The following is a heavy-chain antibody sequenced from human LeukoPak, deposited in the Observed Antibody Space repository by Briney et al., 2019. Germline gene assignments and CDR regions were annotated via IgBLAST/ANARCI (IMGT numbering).Heavy chain of an antibody. J-gene: IGHJ4*02. Sequence: PGGSLRLSCAASGFTVSSFGMSWVRQAPGKGLEWVSAISGGSTYYADSVKGRFTISRDNSKNTLYLQMNSLRAEDTAVYYCAKACDPYSSGCSGYWGQGTLVTVSS. V-gene: IGHV3-23*01. CDR1: GFTVSSFG. D-gene: IGHD6-19*01. CDR2: ISGGST. CDR3: AKACDPYSSGCSGY.